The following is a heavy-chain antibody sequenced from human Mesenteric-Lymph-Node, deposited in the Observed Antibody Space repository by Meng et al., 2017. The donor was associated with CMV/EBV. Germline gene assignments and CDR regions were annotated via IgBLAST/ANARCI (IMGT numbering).Heavy chain of an antibody. D-gene: IGHD3-22*01. J-gene: IGHJ4*02. Sequence: SVKVSCKASGGTFSSYAISWVRQAPGQGLEWMGGIIPIFGTANYAQKFQGRVTITTDESTSTAYMELSSLRSEYTAVYYCARNWLVGGTMSFLEFWGQGTLVTVSS. CDR1: GGTFSSYA. CDR2: IIPIFGTA. CDR3: ARNWLVGGTMSFLEF. V-gene: IGHV1-69*05.